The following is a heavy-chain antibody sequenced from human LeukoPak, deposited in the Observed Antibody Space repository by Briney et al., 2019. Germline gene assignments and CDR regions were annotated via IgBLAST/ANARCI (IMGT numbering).Heavy chain of an antibody. Sequence: PGGSLRLSCAASGFTFSSYSMNWVRQAPGKGLEWVSYISSSSSYIYYADSVKGRFTISRDNAKNSLYLQMNSLRAEDTAVYYCASVYSSSPTGHWFDPWGQGTLVTVSS. CDR1: GFTFSSYS. V-gene: IGHV3-21*05. CDR3: ASVYSSSPTGHWFDP. D-gene: IGHD6-13*01. J-gene: IGHJ5*02. CDR2: ISSSSSYI.